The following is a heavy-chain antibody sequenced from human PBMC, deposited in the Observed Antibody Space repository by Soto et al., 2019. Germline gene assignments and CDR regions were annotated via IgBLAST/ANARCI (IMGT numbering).Heavy chain of an antibody. V-gene: IGHV4-39*01. Sequence: QLQLQESGPGLVKPSETLSLTCTVSGGSISSSSYYWGWIRQPPGKGLEWIGIIYYSGSTYYNPSLKSRVTISVDTSKNQFPLKLSSVTAADTAVYYCARRPSGSYSDYWGQGTLVTVSS. D-gene: IGHD3-10*01. CDR2: IYYSGST. CDR1: GGSISSSSYY. J-gene: IGHJ4*02. CDR3: ARRPSGSYSDY.